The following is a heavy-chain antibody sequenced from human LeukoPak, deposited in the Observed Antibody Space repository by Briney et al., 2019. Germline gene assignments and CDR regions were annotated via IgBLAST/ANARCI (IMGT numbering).Heavy chain of an antibody. Sequence: SEALSLTCTVSGGSIISYYWSWIRQPPGKGLEWIGYIYYSGSTNYNPSLKSRVTISVDTSKNQFFLKLSSVTAAGTAVYYCARAGRVGLYFDYWGQGTLVTVSS. CDR3: ARAGRVGLYFDY. CDR2: IYYSGST. V-gene: IGHV4-59*01. CDR1: GGSIISYY. J-gene: IGHJ4*02. D-gene: IGHD1-26*01.